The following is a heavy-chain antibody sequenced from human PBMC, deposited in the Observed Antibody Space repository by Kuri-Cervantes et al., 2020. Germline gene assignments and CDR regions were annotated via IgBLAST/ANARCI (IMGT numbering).Heavy chain of an antibody. V-gene: IGHV3-15*01. CDR2: IPSTRSGATT. CDR1: GFTFSAAW. CDR3: AKLTGQVVGAYFDY. J-gene: IGHJ4*02. Sequence: GGSLRLSCAASGFTFSAAWMNWVRQAPGKGLEWVGRIPSTRSGATTDYAAPVKGRFTISRDDSKTTLYLQMNSLRTEDTAVYYCAKLTGQVVGAYFDYWGQGTPVTVSS. D-gene: IGHD1-26*01.